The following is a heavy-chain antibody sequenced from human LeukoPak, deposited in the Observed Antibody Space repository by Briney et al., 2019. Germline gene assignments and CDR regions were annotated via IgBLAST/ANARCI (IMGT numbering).Heavy chain of an antibody. CDR1: GFTFSSYA. D-gene: IGHD5-18*01. CDR3: ARELQLWSLGY. CDR2: KSYDGSNK. V-gene: IGHV3-30-3*01. Sequence: GGSLRLSCADSGFTFSSYAMHWVRQAPGKGLEWVAVKSYDGSNKYYADYVKGRFTISKDNSKNTLYLQMNSLRAEDTAVYYCARELQLWSLGYWGQGTLATVSS. J-gene: IGHJ4*02.